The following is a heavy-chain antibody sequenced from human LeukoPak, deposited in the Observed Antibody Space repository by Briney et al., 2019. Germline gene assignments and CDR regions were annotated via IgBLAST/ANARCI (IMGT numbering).Heavy chain of an antibody. V-gene: IGHV3-23*01. D-gene: IGHD3-22*01. CDR1: GFTFSNYA. CDR3: AREEDYYDSSGYYKGTGFDP. Sequence: GGSLRLSCAASGFTFSNYAMSWVRQAPGKGLEWVSAISGSASSTYHADSVKGRFTISRDNSKNTLYLQMNSLRAEDTAVYYCAREEDYYDSSGYYKGTGFDPWGQGTLVTVSS. J-gene: IGHJ5*02. CDR2: ISGSASST.